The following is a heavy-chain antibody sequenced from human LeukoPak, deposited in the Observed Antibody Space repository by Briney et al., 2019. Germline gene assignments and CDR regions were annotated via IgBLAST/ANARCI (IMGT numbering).Heavy chain of an antibody. Sequence: SETLSLTCTLSGGSIRNYYWSWIRQPPGKGLEWIGYIYYSGSTNYNPSLKSRVTISVDTSKNQVSLKLTTVSAADAAVYYCVRGNGWYAYWGQGTLVTVSS. CDR2: IYYSGST. J-gene: IGHJ4*02. D-gene: IGHD6-19*01. CDR1: GGSIRNYY. V-gene: IGHV4-59*01. CDR3: VRGNGWYAY.